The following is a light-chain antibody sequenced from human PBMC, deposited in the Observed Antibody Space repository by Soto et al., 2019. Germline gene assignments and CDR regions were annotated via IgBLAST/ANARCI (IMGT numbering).Light chain of an antibody. J-gene: IGKJ1*01. CDR1: QSVSSY. V-gene: IGKV3-11*01. CDR2: DAS. CDR3: QQCNNWPRT. Sequence: EIVLTQSPATLSLSPGERATLSCRASQSVSSYLAWYQQKPGQAPRLLISDASNRATGIPARFSGSGSGTDFTLTISSLEPEDFAFYYCQQCNNWPRTFGQGTKVEIK.